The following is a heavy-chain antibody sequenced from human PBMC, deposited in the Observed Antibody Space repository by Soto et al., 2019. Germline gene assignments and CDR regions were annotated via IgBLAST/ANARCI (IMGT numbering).Heavy chain of an antibody. D-gene: IGHD3-3*01. V-gene: IGHV4-59*01. J-gene: IGHJ6*02. CDR3: ARGVYDYWSGYYAGSGLDV. CDR2: IYYSGNT. Sequence: QVQLLESGPGLLKPSETLSLTCSVSGGSMSPFYWSWIRQSPRKGLEWIGYIYYSGNTNYNPSLKSRVIISVDTSKDEFSLGMSSVTAADSAVYYCARGVYDYWSGYYAGSGLDVWGQGTTVIVSS. CDR1: GGSMSPFY.